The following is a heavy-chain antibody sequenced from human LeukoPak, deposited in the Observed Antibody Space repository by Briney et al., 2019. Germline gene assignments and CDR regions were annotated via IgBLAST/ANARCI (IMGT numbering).Heavy chain of an antibody. V-gene: IGHV1-2*02. CDR3: ARGPMITFGGVIVAP. CDR1: GYTFSNYF. CDR2: INPKSGGT. J-gene: IGHJ5*02. Sequence: ASVKVSCKSSGYTFSNYFMHWVPQAHGQGLEWMGWINPKSGGTNYAQKFQGRVTMTRDTSISTAYMDLSRLRSDDTAVYYCARGPMITFGGVIVAPWGQGTLVTVSS. D-gene: IGHD3-16*02.